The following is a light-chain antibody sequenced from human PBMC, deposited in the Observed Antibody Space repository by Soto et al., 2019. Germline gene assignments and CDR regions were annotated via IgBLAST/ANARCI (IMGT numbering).Light chain of an antibody. Sequence: EIVMTQSPATLSVSPGEGATLSCRASQSVSSNLAWYQQKPGQAPRLLIYGASTRAAGIPARFSGSGSGAEFTLTISSLQSEDFAVYYCQQYNNWPPGTFGQGTKVEIK. J-gene: IGKJ1*01. CDR2: GAS. V-gene: IGKV3-15*01. CDR1: QSVSSN. CDR3: QQYNNWPPGT.